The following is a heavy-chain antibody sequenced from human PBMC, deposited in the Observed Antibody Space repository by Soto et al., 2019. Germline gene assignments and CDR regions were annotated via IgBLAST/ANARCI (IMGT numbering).Heavy chain of an antibody. CDR2: ISGSRNKT. Sequence: XVSLRLSGPAPGFSFSSYPMSWVRQAPGEGLEWVSGISGSRNKTCSADSVQGRFTISRDHSKAALYLQMNGLSAEDTALYYCARGVRLHFDNWGQGTLVTVSS. CDR1: GFSFSSYP. V-gene: IGHV3-23*01. J-gene: IGHJ4*02. CDR3: ARGVRLHFDN.